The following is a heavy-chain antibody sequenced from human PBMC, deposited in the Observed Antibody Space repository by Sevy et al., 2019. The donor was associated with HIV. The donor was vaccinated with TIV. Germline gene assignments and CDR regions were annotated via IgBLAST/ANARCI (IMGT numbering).Heavy chain of an antibody. D-gene: IGHD2-15*01. CDR2: ISYDGSNE. CDR1: GFTFSSYG. V-gene: IGHV3-30*18. CDR3: AKVRSTIVVVVAASWGRDV. Sequence: GGSLRLSCAASGFTFSSYGMHWVRQAPGKGLEWVAVISYDGSNEYYADSVKGRFTISRDNSKNTLYLQMNSLRAEDRAVYYCAKVRSTIVVVVAASWGRDVWGQGTTVTVSS. J-gene: IGHJ6*02.